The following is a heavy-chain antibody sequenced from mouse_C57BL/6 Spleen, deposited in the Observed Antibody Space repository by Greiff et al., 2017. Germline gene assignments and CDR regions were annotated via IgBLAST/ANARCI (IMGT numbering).Heavy chain of an antibody. CDR2: ISSGSSTI. Sequence: EVQRVESGGGLVKPGGSLKLSCAASGFTFSDYGMHWVRQAPEKGLEWVAYISSGSSTIYYADTVKGRFTISRDNAKNTLFLQMTSLRSEDTAMYYCAKNYYGSSYWYFDVWGTGTTVTVSS. J-gene: IGHJ1*03. CDR1: GFTFSDYG. V-gene: IGHV5-17*01. D-gene: IGHD1-1*01. CDR3: AKNYYGSSYWYFDV.